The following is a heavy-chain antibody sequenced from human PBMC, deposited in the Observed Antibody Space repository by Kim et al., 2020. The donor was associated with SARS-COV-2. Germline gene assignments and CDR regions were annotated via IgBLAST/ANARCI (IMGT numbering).Heavy chain of an antibody. Sequence: SETLSLTCAVYGGSFSGYYWSWIRQPPGKGLEWIGEINHSGSTNYNPSLKSRVTISVDTSKNQFSLKLSSVTAADTAVYYCARAKQQLVRRFGGGNFDYWGQGTLVTVSS. V-gene: IGHV4-34*01. CDR1: GGSFSGYY. J-gene: IGHJ4*02. D-gene: IGHD6-13*01. CDR3: ARAKQQLVRRFGGGNFDY. CDR2: INHSGST.